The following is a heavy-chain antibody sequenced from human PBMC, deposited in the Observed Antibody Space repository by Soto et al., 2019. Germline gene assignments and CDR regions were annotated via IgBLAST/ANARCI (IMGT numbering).Heavy chain of an antibody. D-gene: IGHD1-7*01. V-gene: IGHV4-59*01. CDR2: IYYSGST. CDR3: ARTYKRNYQFDP. J-gene: IGHJ5*02. CDR1: GGSIISYY. Sequence: SETLSLTCTVSGGSIISYYWSWILQPPGKGLEWIGYIYYSGSTNYNPSLESRVTISVDTSKNQFSLKLSSVTAADTAVYYCARTYKRNYQFDPRGKGNLVTVDS.